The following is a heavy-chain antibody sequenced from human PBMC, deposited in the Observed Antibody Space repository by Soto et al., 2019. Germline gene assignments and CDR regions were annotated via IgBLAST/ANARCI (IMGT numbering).Heavy chain of an antibody. CDR2: ISSNAGST. J-gene: IGHJ4*02. CDR3: ARDRCTNGVCYAPSDY. D-gene: IGHD2-8*01. V-gene: IGHV3-64*01. CDR1: GFTFSSYA. Sequence: EVQLVESGGGLVQPGGSLRLSCAASGFTFSSYAMHWVRQAPGKGLDFVSAISSNAGSTFYANSVRGRFTISRDNSKNTLYLQMGSLRPEDMAVYYCARDRCTNGVCYAPSDYWGQGTLVTVSS.